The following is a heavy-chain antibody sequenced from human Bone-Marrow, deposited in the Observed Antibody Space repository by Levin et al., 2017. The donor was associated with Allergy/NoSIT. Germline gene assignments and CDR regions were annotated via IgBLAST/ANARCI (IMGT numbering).Heavy chain of an antibody. CDR1: GGSISNSTYY. CDR2: IFHSGRT. V-gene: IGHV4-39*01. D-gene: IGHD3-9*01. J-gene: IGHJ5*01. CDR3: AQHRASVFILIEVVYNWFDS. Sequence: SQTLSLTCTVSGGSISNSTYYWGWIRQPPGKGLEWIGSIFHSGRTYDNPSLKSRVTTSVDTSKNQFSLKLSSVTAADTAVSYCAQHRASVFILIEVVYNWFDSWGQGTLVTVSS.